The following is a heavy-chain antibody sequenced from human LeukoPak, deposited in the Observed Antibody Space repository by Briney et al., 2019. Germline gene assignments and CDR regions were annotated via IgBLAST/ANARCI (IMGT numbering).Heavy chain of an antibody. CDR2: ISGGGEST. V-gene: IGHV3-23*01. CDR1: GFTFSTYA. CDR3: AKVRMGYSGYDPLFDC. D-gene: IGHD5-12*01. J-gene: IGHJ4*02. Sequence: GGSLRLSCAASGFTFSTYAMCWVRHAPGKGLEWVLSISGGGESTFYTDSVKGRFIVSRNNSKNTLYLQMNSLRAEDTAVYYCAKVRMGYSGYDPLFDCWGQGTQVTVSS.